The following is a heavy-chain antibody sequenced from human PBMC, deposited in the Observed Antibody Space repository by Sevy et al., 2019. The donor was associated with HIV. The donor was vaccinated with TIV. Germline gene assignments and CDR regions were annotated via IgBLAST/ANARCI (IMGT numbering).Heavy chain of an antibody. CDR1: GYTFTSYG. J-gene: IGHJ4*02. V-gene: IGHV1-18*01. Sequence: ASVKVSCKASGYTFTSYGISWVRQAPGQGLEWMGWNSAYNGNTNYAQKLQGRVNMTTDTSTRTAYMELRSLRSDDTAVYYCARLHDYGDYVDYWGQGTLVTVSS. CDR3: ARLHDYGDYVDY. CDR2: NSAYNGNT. D-gene: IGHD4-17*01.